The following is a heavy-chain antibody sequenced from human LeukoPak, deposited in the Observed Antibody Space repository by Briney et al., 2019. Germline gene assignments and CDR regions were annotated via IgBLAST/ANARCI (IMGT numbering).Heavy chain of an antibody. CDR2: VAYDGSSK. J-gene: IGHJ6*03. V-gene: IGHV3-30*03. Sequence: GRSLRLSCAASGFTFSSYGMHWVRQAPGKGLEWVAFVAYDGSSKYYRDSVKGRFIISRDYSRNTLYLQMNSLRGEDTAVYYCARDGVTRRYNMYYYMDVWGKGTTVTVSS. CDR3: ARDGVTRRYNMYYYMDV. D-gene: IGHD1-1*01. CDR1: GFTFSSYG.